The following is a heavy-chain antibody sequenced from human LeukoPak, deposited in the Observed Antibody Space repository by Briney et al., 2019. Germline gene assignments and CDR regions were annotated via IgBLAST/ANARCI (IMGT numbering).Heavy chain of an antibody. J-gene: IGHJ1*01. CDR3: YGANAEH. CDR2: TNTDGSST. Sequence: PGGSLRLSCAASGFTFCSYWVHWVRQAPGKGLLWVSGTNTDGSSTMYADPVKGRFTIARDNAKNTLYLQMNSLRAEDTAVYYCYGANAEHWGQGTLVTVSS. D-gene: IGHD4-23*01. CDR1: GFTFCSYW. V-gene: IGHV3-74*03.